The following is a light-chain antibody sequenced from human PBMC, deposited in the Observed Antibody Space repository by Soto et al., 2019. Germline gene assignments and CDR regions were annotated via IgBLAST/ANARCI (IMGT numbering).Light chain of an antibody. Sequence: QSALTPPPSASGSPGQSVTISCTGMSSDVGGYNYVSWYQQHPGKAPKLMIYEVSTRPSGVPDRFSGSKSGNTASLTVSGLQAEDEADYYCSSYAGANSVVFGGGTKVTVL. CDR2: EVS. V-gene: IGLV2-8*01. CDR3: SSYAGANSVV. J-gene: IGLJ2*01. CDR1: SSDVGGYNY.